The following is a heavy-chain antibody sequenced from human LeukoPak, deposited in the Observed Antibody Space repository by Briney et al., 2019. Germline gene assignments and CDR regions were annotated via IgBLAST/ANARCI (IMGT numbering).Heavy chain of an antibody. J-gene: IGHJ4*02. Sequence: GGSLRPSCAASGFTFSNSATSWVRQAPGKGLEWVSTISGSGGSTYYADSVKGRFTISRDNSKSTLYLQINSLRAEDTAVYYCAKSGYNRFDYWGQGTLVTVSS. CDR2: ISGSGGST. V-gene: IGHV3-23*01. D-gene: IGHD5-24*01. CDR3: AKSGYNRFDY. CDR1: GFTFSNSA.